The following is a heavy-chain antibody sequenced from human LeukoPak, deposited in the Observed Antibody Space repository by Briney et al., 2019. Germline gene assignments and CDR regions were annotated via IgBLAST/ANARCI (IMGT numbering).Heavy chain of an antibody. CDR1: GFTFDDYG. CDR3: ARGTGGGVATIPESGDY. Sequence: SGGSLRLSCTASGFTFDDYGMTWVRQAPGKGLEWVAGINWNGGVTCYGDSVNGRFTISRDNAKNSLYLQMNSLRAEDMGFYYCARGTGGGVATIPESGDYWGQGTLVSVSS. CDR2: INWNGGVT. J-gene: IGHJ4*02. V-gene: IGHV3-20*04. D-gene: IGHD5-24*01.